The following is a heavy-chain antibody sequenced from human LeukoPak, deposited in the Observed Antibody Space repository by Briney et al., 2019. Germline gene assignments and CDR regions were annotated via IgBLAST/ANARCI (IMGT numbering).Heavy chain of an antibody. D-gene: IGHD2-2*02. CDR2: MNPNSGNT. CDR3: ARGGRYCSSTSCYTVFDP. V-gene: IGHV1-8*01. J-gene: IGHJ5*02. Sequence: ASVKVSCKASGYTFTSYDINWVRQATGQGLEWMGWMNPNSGNTGYAQKFQGRVTMTRNTSISTAYMELSSLRSEDTAVYYCARGGRYCSSTSCYTVFDPWGQGTLVTVSS. CDR1: GYTFTSYD.